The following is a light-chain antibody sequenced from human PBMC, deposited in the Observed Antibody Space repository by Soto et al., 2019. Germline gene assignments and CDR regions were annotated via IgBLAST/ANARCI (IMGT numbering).Light chain of an antibody. V-gene: IGKV1-39*01. CDR3: QQSYITPYT. Sequence: DIQMTQSPSALSASVGDRVTITCRASQSLSSHLHWYQEKPGKAPKLLIFSTYSLQSGVSSRFSGSGTGTDFTLTISTLQPEDSATYYCQQSYITPYTFGQGTNLEIK. CDR1: QSLSSH. CDR2: STY. J-gene: IGKJ2*01.